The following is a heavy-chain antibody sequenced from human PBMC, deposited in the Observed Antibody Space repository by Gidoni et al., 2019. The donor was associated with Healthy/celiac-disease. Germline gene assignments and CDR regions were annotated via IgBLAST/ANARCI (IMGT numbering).Heavy chain of an antibody. CDR1: GYTFTSYY. CDR3: AREVGRGLLWFGDLDY. D-gene: IGHD3-10*01. Sequence: QVQLVQSGAEVKKPGASVKVSCKASGYTFTSYYMHWVGQAPGQGLEWMGIINPSGGSTSYAQKFQGRVTMTRDTPTSTVYMELSSLRSEDTAVYYCAREVGRGLLWFGDLDYWGQGTLVTVSS. V-gene: IGHV1-46*01. CDR2: INPSGGST. J-gene: IGHJ4*02.